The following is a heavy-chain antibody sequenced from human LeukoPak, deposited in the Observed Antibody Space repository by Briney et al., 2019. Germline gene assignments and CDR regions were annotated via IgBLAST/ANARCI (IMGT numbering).Heavy chain of an antibody. V-gene: IGHV3-21*01. CDR1: GFTFSSFG. CDR3: ARDTYYYDSSGYYLMGGFDY. J-gene: IGHJ4*02. CDR2: ISSSSSYI. Sequence: GGSLRLSCAASGFTFSSFGMNWVRQAPGKGLEWVSSISSSSSYIYYADSVKGRFTISRDNAKNSLFLQMNSLRAEDTAVYYCARDTYYYDSSGYYLMGGFDYWGQGTLVTVSS. D-gene: IGHD3-22*01.